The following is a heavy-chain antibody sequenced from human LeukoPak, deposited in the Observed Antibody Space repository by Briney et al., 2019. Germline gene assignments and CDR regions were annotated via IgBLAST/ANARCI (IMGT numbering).Heavy chain of an antibody. J-gene: IGHJ4*02. D-gene: IGHD3-16*01. V-gene: IGHV1-46*01. CDR3: ARGGSFAHHPFDY. CDR1: GYTFTSYY. CDR2: INPSGGST. Sequence: GAAVTVSCTASGYTFTSYYMHWVRQAPGQGLEWMGIINPSGGSTSYAQKFQGRVTMSRDTSTSTVYLQLSSLRSEDTAVYYCARGGSFAHHPFDYWGQGTLVTVSS.